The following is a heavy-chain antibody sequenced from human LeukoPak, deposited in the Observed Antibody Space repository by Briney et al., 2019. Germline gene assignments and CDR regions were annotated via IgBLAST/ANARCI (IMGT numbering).Heavy chain of an antibody. CDR2: ISGSGGST. Sequence: GSLRPSCAGFGFTFCSYALGWGRQAPGKGVEWGSAISGSGGSTYYADSVKGRFTISRDNSKNTLYLQMNSLRAEDTAVYYCAKGVYSGSYRLSFSHWGQGTLVTVSS. D-gene: IGHD1-26*01. J-gene: IGHJ4*02. CDR3: AKGVYSGSYRLSFSH. CDR1: GFTFCSYA. V-gene: IGHV3-23*01.